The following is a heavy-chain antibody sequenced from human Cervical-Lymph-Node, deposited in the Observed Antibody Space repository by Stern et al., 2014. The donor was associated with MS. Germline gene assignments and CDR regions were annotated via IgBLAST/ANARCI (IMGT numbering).Heavy chain of an antibody. CDR3: AHSRVKYCRGGTCYSSLFDY. CDR1: GFSVTTAGVG. D-gene: IGHD2-15*01. CDR2: IYWDDDK. Sequence: QITLKESGPTLVKPTQTVTLTCTLSGFSVTTAGVGVGWIRQPPGKALEWLALIYWDDDKLYSTSLKNRLTITKDTSKNQVVLTMTNVDPMDTATYYCAHSRVKYCRGGTCYSSLFDYWGQGTLVTVSS. J-gene: IGHJ4*02. V-gene: IGHV2-5*02.